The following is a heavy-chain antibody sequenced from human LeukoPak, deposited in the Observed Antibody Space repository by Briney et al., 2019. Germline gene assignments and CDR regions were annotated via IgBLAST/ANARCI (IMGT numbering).Heavy chain of an antibody. V-gene: IGHV1-69*04. CDR2: IIPILGIA. D-gene: IGHD6-13*01. CDR3: ARFDSSSWYSANY. J-gene: IGHJ4*02. CDR1: GGTFSSYA. Sequence: ASVKVSCKASGGTFSSYAISWVRQAPGQGLEWMGRIIPILGIANYAQKFQGRVTITADKSTSTAYMELSSLRSEDTAVYYCARFDSSSWYSANYWGQGTLVTVSS.